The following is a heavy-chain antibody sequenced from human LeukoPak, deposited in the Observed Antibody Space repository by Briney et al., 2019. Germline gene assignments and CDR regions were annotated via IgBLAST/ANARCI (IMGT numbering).Heavy chain of an antibody. V-gene: IGHV4-39*01. CDR1: GGSISSSSYY. CDR2: IYYSGST. CDR3: ARGWYSSSWRRFGDPTNNWFDP. Sequence: SETLSLTCTVSGGSISSSSYYWGWIRQPPGKGLEWIGSIYYSGSTYYNPSLKSRVTISVDTSKNQFSLKLSSVTAADTAVYYCARGWYSSSWRRFGDPTNNWFDPWGQGTLVTVSS. J-gene: IGHJ5*02. D-gene: IGHD6-13*01.